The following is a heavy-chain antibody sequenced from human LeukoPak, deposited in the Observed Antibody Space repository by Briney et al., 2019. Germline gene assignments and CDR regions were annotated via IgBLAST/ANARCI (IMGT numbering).Heavy chain of an antibody. Sequence: GGSLRLSCAASGFTFRIYVMSWVRQAPGKGLEWVSTISGSGGSTYYADSVKGRFTISRDNSKSTLYLQMNSLRAEDTAVYYCAKVLSGSYGYWGQGTLVTVSS. CDR3: AKVLSGSYGY. V-gene: IGHV3-23*01. CDR1: GFTFRIYV. J-gene: IGHJ4*02. D-gene: IGHD1-26*01. CDR2: ISGSGGST.